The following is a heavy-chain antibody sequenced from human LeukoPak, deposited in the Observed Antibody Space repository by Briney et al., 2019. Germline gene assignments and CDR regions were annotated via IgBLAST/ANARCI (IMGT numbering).Heavy chain of an antibody. CDR1: GGTFSSYA. V-gene: IGHV1-69*05. J-gene: IGHJ5*02. CDR2: IIPIFGTA. CDR3: ARDSGHCSSTSCYVNWFDP. Sequence: SVKVSCKASGGTFSSYAISWVRQAPGQGLEWMGRIIPIFGTANYAQKFQGRVTITTDESTSTAYMELSSLRSEDTAVYYCARDSGHCSSTSCYVNWFDPWGQGTLVTVSS. D-gene: IGHD2-2*01.